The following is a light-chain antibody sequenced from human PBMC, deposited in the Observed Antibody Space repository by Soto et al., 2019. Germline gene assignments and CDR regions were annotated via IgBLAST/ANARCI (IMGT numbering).Light chain of an antibody. V-gene: IGKV3-20*01. J-gene: IGKJ5*01. CDR2: GAS. CDR3: QQYDSSPIT. Sequence: EVVLTQSPATLSLSPGERATLSCRASENVRTFVDWYQQKPGQAPRLLIHGASNRATGIPDRFSGSGSGTDFTLTISRLEPEDFAVYYCQQYDSSPITFGQGTRLEIK. CDR1: ENVRTF.